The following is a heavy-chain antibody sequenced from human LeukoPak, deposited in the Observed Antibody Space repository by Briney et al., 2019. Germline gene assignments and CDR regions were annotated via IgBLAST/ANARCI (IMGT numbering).Heavy chain of an antibody. CDR2: ISAYNGNT. CDR1: GYTFTSYG. CDR3: ARDGDSSGYPGRDY. J-gene: IGHJ4*02. V-gene: IGHV1-18*01. D-gene: IGHD6-19*01. Sequence: ASVKVSCKASGYTFTSYGIGWVRQAPGQGLEWMGWISAYNGNTNYAQKLQGRVTMTTDTSTSTASMELRSLRSDDKAVYYCARDGDSSGYPGRDYWGQGTLVTVSS.